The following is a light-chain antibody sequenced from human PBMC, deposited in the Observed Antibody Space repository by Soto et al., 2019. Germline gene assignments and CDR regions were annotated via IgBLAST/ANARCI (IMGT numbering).Light chain of an antibody. J-gene: IGKJ1*01. V-gene: IGKV1-5*03. CDR3: QQYNSYSRT. CDR2: KAS. CDR1: QSISSW. Sequence: DIQMTQSPSTLSASVGDRVTITCRASQSISSWLAWYQQKPGKAPKLLIYKASSLESGVPPRFSGSGSGTEFTLTINTLQPDDFATYYCQQYNSYSRTFGQGTKVEIK.